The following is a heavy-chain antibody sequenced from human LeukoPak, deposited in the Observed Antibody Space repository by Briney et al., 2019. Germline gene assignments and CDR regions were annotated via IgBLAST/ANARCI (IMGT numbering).Heavy chain of an antibody. V-gene: IGHV3-7*01. Sequence: GGSLRLSCAASGFTFSSYWMSWVRQAPGKGLEWVANMNLDGSEKYYVDSEKGRFTISRDNAKNSLYLQMNSLRAEDTAVYYYARDNWNSFDYWGQGTLVTVSS. J-gene: IGHJ4*02. CDR2: MNLDGSEK. CDR1: GFTFSSYW. CDR3: ARDNWNSFDY. D-gene: IGHD1-20*01.